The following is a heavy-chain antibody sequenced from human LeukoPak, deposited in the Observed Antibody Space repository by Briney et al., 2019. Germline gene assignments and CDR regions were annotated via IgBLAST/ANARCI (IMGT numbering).Heavy chain of an antibody. V-gene: IGHV3-21*04. CDR1: GFTFSSYS. CDR3: AGSRLSAEYFQF. Sequence: PGGSLRLSCAASGFTFSSYSMNWVRQAPGKGLEWVSSISSSSSYIYYADSVKGRFTISRDNAKNSLYLQMNSLRAEDTAVYYCAGSRLSAEYFQFWGQGTLVAVSS. CDR2: ISSSSSYI. J-gene: IGHJ1*01.